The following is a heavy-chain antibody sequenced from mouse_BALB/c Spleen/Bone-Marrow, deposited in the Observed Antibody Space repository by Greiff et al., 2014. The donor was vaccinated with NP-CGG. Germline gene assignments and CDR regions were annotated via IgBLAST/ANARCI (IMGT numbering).Heavy chain of an antibody. CDR2: INPGSGST. D-gene: IGHD2-3*01. CDR1: GYAFTDYL. J-gene: IGHJ2*01. V-gene: IGHV1-54*01. CDR3: ARYDGYSDY. Sequence: QVQLQQSGAELVRPGTSVKVSCKASGYAFTDYLMEWLKQRPGQGLEWIGVINPGSGSTNYNEKFKDKATLTADKSSSTAYMQLSSLTSDDSAVYFCARYDGYSDYWGQGTILTVSS.